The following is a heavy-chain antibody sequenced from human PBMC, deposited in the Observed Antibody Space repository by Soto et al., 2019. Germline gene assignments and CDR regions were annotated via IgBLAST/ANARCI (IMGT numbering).Heavy chain of an antibody. CDR3: ASDGYTYGSADF. CDR2: ISSDGSNK. Sequence: QVQLVESGGGVVQPGRSLRLSCAASGFTFSNYGMHWVRQAPGKGLEWVALISSDGSNKYYADSVKGRFTISRDNSKNTLSLQMNSLRAEDTAVCYCASDGYTYGSADFWGQGPLVTVSS. J-gene: IGHJ4*02. D-gene: IGHD5-18*01. V-gene: IGHV3-30*03. CDR1: GFTFSNYG.